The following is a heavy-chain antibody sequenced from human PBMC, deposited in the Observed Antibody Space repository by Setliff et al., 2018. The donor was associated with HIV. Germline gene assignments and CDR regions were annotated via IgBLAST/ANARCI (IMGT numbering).Heavy chain of an antibody. V-gene: IGHV7-4-1*02. Sequence: GASVKVSCKASGYTFTNYAMNWVRQAPGQGLEWMGRINTNTGNPTYAQGFTGRFVFSLDTSVSTAYLQISSLKAEDTAVYYCAREFRVVRGVIIINDYWGQGTLVTVSS. J-gene: IGHJ4*02. CDR3: AREFRVVRGVIIINDY. CDR2: INTNTGNP. CDR1: GYTFTNYA. D-gene: IGHD3-10*01.